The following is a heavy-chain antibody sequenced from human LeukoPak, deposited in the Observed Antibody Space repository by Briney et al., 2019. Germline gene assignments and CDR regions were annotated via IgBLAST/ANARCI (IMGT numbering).Heavy chain of an antibody. CDR1: GGSISSGGYS. CDR3: ARVHYYDSSGYPDY. CDR2: IYHSGST. J-gene: IGHJ4*02. V-gene: IGHV4-30-2*01. Sequence: PSETLSLTCAVSGGSISSGGYSWSWIRQPPGKGLEWIGYIYHSGSTYYNPSLKSRVTISVDRSKNQFSLKLSSVTAADTAVYYCARVHYYDSSGYPDYWGQGTLVTVSS. D-gene: IGHD3-22*01.